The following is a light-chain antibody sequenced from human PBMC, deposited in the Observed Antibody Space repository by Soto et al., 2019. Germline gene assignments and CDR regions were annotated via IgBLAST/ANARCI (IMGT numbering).Light chain of an antibody. CDR1: QSVGTY. V-gene: IGKV3-11*01. CDR3: QQRRGWPRTWT. Sequence: VLTQSPATLSLSPGERATLSCRASQSVGTYLAWYQQQPGQAPRLIIHEATNRATGVPARFSGSRPGTDFTLPISSLEPENFAVYDCQQRRGWPRTWTFRQGTKVEIK. CDR2: EAT. J-gene: IGKJ1*01.